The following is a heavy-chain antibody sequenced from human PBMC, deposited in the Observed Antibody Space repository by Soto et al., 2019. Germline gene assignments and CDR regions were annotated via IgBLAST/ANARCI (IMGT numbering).Heavy chain of an antibody. CDR2: ISGGGGNS. CDR1: GFNFGDYT. CDR3: AKETFGVGWTLDL. V-gene: IGHV3-23*01. J-gene: IGHJ5*02. Sequence: QLLESGGGLVQPGGSRRLSCAASGFNFGDYTMTWVRQAPGKGLVWISAISGGGGNSYYADVLNGRFTITRDNSKKTLYLQMNSLKGEDTALYFCAKETFGVGWTLDLWGQGTLVTVSS. D-gene: IGHD6-19*01.